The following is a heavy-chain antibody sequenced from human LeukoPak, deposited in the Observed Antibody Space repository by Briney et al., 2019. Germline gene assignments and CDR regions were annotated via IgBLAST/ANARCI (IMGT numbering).Heavy chain of an antibody. CDR3: ARLVGVAATNVDYFDY. CDR2: IYPGDSDT. J-gene: IGHJ4*02. D-gene: IGHD6-13*01. V-gene: IGHV5-51*01. CDR1: GDSFTSYW. Sequence: GESLKISCKGSGDSFTSYWIGWVRQMPGKGLEWMGIIYPGDSDTRYSPSFQGQATISADKSISTAYLQWSSLKASDTAMYYCARLVGVAATNVDYFDYWGQGTLVTVSS.